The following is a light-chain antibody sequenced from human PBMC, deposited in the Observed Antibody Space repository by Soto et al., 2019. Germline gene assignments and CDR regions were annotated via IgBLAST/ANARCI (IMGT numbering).Light chain of an antibody. Sequence: QSALTQPSSVSGSPGQSITISCTGTSSDVGGYNYVSWYQQQSVKAPKLMIHEVSNRPSGVSNRFSGSKSGNTASLTISGLQAEDEADYYCSSYTSSRAYVFGIGTKVTVL. CDR1: SSDVGGYNY. CDR3: SSYTSSRAYV. CDR2: EVS. J-gene: IGLJ1*01. V-gene: IGLV2-14*01.